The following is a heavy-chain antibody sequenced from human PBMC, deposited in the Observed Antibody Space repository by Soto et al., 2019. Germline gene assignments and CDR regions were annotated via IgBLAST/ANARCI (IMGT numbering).Heavy chain of an antibody. V-gene: IGHV4-61*01. D-gene: IGHD3-16*01. J-gene: IGHJ6*02. CDR1: GGSVSSGSYY. CDR2: IYYSGST. Sequence: QVQLQESGPGLVKPSETLSLTCTVSGGSVSSGSYYWSWIRQPPGKGLEWIGYIYYSGSTNYNPSLKRRVTISVDTSKNQFSLKLSSVTAADTAVYYCARVSDYAYYYGMDVWGQGTTVTVSS. CDR3: ARVSDYAYYYGMDV.